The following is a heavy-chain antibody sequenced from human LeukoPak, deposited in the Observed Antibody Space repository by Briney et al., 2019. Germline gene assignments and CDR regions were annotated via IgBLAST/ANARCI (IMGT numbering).Heavy chain of an antibody. V-gene: IGHV3-30*02. Sequence: PGGSLRLSCAASGFIFSSYGMHWVRQAPGKGLEWVAFIRYDGSNKYYADSVKGRFTISRDNSKNTLYLQMNSLRAEDTAVYYCAKDLILAREVVIATDLDYWGQGTLVTVSS. D-gene: IGHD2-21*01. CDR1: GFIFSSYG. CDR3: AKDLILAREVVIATDLDY. J-gene: IGHJ4*02. CDR2: IRYDGSNK.